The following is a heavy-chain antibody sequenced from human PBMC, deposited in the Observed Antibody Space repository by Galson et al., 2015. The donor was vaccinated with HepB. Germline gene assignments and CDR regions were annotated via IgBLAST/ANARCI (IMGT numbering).Heavy chain of an antibody. J-gene: IGHJ6*02. Sequence: SVKVSCKASGYTFTSYGISWVRQAPGQGLEWMGWISAYNGDTNYAQKLQGRVTMTTDTSTSTAYMELRSLRSDDTAVYYCAREREFCRGGSCYDYYYYYGMDVWGQGTTVTVSS. D-gene: IGHD2-15*01. CDR1: GYTFTSYG. CDR3: AREREFCRGGSCYDYYYYYGMDV. V-gene: IGHV1-18*04. CDR2: ISAYNGDT.